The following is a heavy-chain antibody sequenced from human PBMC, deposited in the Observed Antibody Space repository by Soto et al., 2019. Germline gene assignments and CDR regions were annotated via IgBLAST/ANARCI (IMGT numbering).Heavy chain of an antibody. CDR2: ISYTGAT. CDR3: ARGGPVSVSPAWRLFGYFDY. V-gene: IGHV4-31*03. CDR1: GGSISRGAYF. J-gene: IGHJ4*02. D-gene: IGHD3-16*01. Sequence: QVHLQESGPGQVRPSQTLSLSCSVSGGSISRGAYFWTWSRQLPGKGLEWIAYISYTGATYYNPSLKSRVTILADTSKTQFSLKLNSVTSADTAVYYCARGGPVSVSPAWRLFGYFDYWGQGTLVTVSS.